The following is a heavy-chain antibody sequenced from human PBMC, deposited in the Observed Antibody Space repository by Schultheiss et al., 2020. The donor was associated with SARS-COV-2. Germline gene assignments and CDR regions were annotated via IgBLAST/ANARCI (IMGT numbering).Heavy chain of an antibody. J-gene: IGHJ6*02. CDR1: GGSISSYY. D-gene: IGHD6-13*01. CDR2: IYTSGST. Sequence: SETLSLTCTVSGGSISSYYWSWIRQPAGKGLEWIGRIYTSGSTNYNPSLKSRLTISVDTSKNQFSLKLSSVTAADTAVYYCARQRSSSSSYGMDVWGQGTAVTVSS. V-gene: IGHV4-4*07. CDR3: ARQRSSSSSYGMDV.